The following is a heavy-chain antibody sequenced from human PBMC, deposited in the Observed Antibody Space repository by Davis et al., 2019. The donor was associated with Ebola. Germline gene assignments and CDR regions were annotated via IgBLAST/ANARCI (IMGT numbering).Heavy chain of an antibody. V-gene: IGHV3-7*01. CDR2: IKDDGSKI. D-gene: IGHD2-21*01. CDR1: GFAFSTYW. J-gene: IGHJ6*02. Sequence: GESLKISCRASGFAFSTYWMSWVRQAPGKGLEWVANIKDDGSKIYYMDSVKGRFTISRDNAKNSLYLQMNSLRVEDTGVYYCARDPRIAHTVPSYGMDVWGPGTTVTVSS. CDR3: ARDPRIAHTVPSYGMDV.